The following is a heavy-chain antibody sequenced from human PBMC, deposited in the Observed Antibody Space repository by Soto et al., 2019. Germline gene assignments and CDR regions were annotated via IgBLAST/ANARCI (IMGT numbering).Heavy chain of an antibody. J-gene: IGHJ5*02. Sequence: QVQLQQWGAGLLKPSETLSLTCAIYGGSFSGYYWSWIRQPPGKGLEWIGEITHSGSTNYNPSLKSRVAMSVDTSKNQFSLKLSSVTAADMAVYYCATAVARGWFDPWGQGTLVTVSS. D-gene: IGHD6-19*01. CDR3: ATAVARGWFDP. CDR1: GGSFSGYY. CDR2: ITHSGST. V-gene: IGHV4-34*02.